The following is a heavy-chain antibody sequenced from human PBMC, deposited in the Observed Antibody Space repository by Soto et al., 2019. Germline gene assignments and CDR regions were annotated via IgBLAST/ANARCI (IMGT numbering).Heavy chain of an antibody. J-gene: IGHJ4*02. D-gene: IGHD2-2*01. CDR2: IYWNDDK. Sequence: SGPTLVNPTQTLTLTCTFSGFSLSTSGVGVGWIRQPPGKALEWLALIYWNDDKRYSPSLKSRLTITKDTSKNQVVLTMTNMDPVDTATYYCARTYCSSTSCFYLFDYWGQGTLVTVSS. CDR3: ARTYCSSTSCFYLFDY. V-gene: IGHV2-5*01. CDR1: GFSLSTSGVG.